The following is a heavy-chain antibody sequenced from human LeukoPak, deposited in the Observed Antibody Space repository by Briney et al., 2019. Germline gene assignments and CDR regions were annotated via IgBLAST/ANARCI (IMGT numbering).Heavy chain of an antibody. V-gene: IGHV1-8*02. CDR2: MNPNSGNT. J-gene: IGHJ4*02. CDR1: GYPFSSYD. CDR3: ARSYYDYVWGSSIYFDY. D-gene: IGHD3-16*01. Sequence: ASVKVSCKASGYPFSSYDINWVRQATGQGLEWMGWMNPNSGNTGYAQKFQGRVTMTRNTSISTAYMELSSLRSEDTAVYYCARSYYDYVWGSSIYFDYWGQGTLVTVSS.